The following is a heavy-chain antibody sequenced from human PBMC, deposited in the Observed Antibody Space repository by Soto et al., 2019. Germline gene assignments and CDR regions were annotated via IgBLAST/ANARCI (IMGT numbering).Heavy chain of an antibody. J-gene: IGHJ4*02. Sequence: GGSLRLSCAASGFTFSSYWMHWVRQAPGEGLVWVSYIKPDGSRTKDADSVKGRFTISRDNARNTLYLRMNSLRAEDTAVYYCARDNNWSYDSWGRGTLVTVSS. V-gene: IGHV3-74*03. D-gene: IGHD1-1*01. CDR1: GFTFSSYW. CDR2: IKPDGSRT. CDR3: ARDNNWSYDS.